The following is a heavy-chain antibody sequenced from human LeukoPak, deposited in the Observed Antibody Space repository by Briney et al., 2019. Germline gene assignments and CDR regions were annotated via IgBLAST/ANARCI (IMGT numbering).Heavy chain of an antibody. J-gene: IGHJ3*02. CDR3: ARGLPYYYDSSGYYSGAFDI. CDR1: GFTFDDYG. D-gene: IGHD3-22*01. V-gene: IGHV3-20*01. Sequence: PGGSLRLSCAASGFTFDDYGMSWVRQAPGKGLEWVSGINWNGGSTGYADSVKGRFTISRDNAKNSLYLQMNSLRAEDTALYHCARGLPYYYDSSGYYSGAFDIWAKGQWSPSLQ. CDR2: INWNGGST.